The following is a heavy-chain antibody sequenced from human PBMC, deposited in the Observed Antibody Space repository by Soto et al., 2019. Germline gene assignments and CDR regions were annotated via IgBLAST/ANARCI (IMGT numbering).Heavy chain of an antibody. CDR2: ISSSSSYI. J-gene: IGHJ6*02. CDR3: ARDYSPIVVVPAAIRWGMDV. D-gene: IGHD2-2*01. V-gene: IGHV3-21*01. CDR1: GFTFSSYS. Sequence: LRLSCAASGFTFSSYSMNWVRQAPGKGLEWVSSISSSSSYIYYADSVKGRFTISRDNAKNSLYLQMNSLRAEDTAVYYCARDYSPIVVVPAAIRWGMDVWGQGTTVTVSS.